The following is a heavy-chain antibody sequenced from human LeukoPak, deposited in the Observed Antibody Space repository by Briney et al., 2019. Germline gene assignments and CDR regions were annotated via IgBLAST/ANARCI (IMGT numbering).Heavy chain of an antibody. V-gene: IGHV3-23*01. CDR3: AKDARGIAAAGRFADY. J-gene: IGHJ4*02. Sequence: GSLRLSCAASGFTFSSYAMSWVRQAPGKGLEWVSAISGSGGSTYYADSVKGRFTISRDNSKNTLYLQMNSLRAEDTAVYYCAKDARGIAAAGRFADYWGQGTLVTVSS. CDR1: GFTFSSYA. D-gene: IGHD6-13*01. CDR2: ISGSGGST.